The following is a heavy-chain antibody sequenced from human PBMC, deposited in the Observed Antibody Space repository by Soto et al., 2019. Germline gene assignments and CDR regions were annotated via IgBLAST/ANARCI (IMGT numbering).Heavy chain of an antibody. CDR2: IIPIFGTA. CDR1: GGTFSSYA. CDR3: ARTGLYYYDSSGYYGIKPGDWFDP. J-gene: IGHJ5*02. V-gene: IGHV1-69*13. Sequence: GASVKVSGKASGGTFSSYAISWVRQAPGQGLEWMGGIIPIFGTANYAQKFQGRVTITADESTSTAYMELSSLRSEDTAVYYCARTGLYYYDSSGYYGIKPGDWFDPWGQGTLVTVSS. D-gene: IGHD3-22*01.